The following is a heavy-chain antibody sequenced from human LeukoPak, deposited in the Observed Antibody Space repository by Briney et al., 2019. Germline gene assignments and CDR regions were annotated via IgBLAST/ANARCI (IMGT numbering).Heavy chain of an antibody. J-gene: IGHJ4*02. Sequence: SETLSLTCTVSGGSVSSGSYYWSWIRQPPGKGLEWIGYIYYSGSTNYNPSLKSRDTTSVDTSKNQFSLKLSSVTAADTAVYYCARSRYYDILTGYYRGLDFDYWGQGTLVTVSS. CDR1: GGSVSSGSYY. V-gene: IGHV4-61*01. CDR2: IYYSGST. D-gene: IGHD3-9*01. CDR3: ARSRYYDILTGYYRGLDFDY.